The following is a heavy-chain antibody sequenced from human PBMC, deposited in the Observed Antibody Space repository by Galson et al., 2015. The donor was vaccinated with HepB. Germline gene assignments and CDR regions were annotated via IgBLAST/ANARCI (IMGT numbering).Heavy chain of an antibody. CDR2: MNPNIGTT. Sequence: SVKVSCKASGYSFTNHDINWVRQAPGQGLEWMGGMNPNIGTTGYAQKFQGRVIMIRNTSISTAYMELSRLTSEDTAVYYCARGIFGIKDDWGQGTTVTATS. CDR1: GYSFTNHD. J-gene: IGHJ6*02. D-gene: IGHD3-3*02. V-gene: IGHV1-8*02. CDR3: ARGIFGIKDD.